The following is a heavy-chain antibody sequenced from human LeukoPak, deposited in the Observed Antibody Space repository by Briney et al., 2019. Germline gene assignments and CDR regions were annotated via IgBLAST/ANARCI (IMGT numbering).Heavy chain of an antibody. J-gene: IGHJ5*02. V-gene: IGHV4-39*02. CDR3: ARDKGDRQYNWFDP. CDR2: IYYSGNT. Sequence: SETLSLTCTVSGVSISSSNSYWGWIRQPPGKGLEWIGSIYYSGNTYYNASLKSQVSISIDTSKNQFSLRLTSVTAADTAVYYCARDKGDRQYNWFDPWGQGTLVTVSS. CDR1: GVSISSSNSY. D-gene: IGHD3-22*01.